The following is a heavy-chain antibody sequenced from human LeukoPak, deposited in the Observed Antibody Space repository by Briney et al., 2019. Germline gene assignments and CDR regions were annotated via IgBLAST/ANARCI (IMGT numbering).Heavy chain of an antibody. CDR2: MSGSGGST. CDR1: GFTFSIYA. J-gene: IGHJ3*02. CDR3: AKSRGSSWTYDAFDI. Sequence: PGGSLRLSCAASGFTFSIYAMSWVRHAPGKGLEWVSAMSGSGGSTYYADSVKGRFTISRDNSKNPLYLQMNSLRAEDTAVYYCAKSRGSSWTYDAFDIWGQGTMVTVSS. D-gene: IGHD6-13*01. V-gene: IGHV3-23*01.